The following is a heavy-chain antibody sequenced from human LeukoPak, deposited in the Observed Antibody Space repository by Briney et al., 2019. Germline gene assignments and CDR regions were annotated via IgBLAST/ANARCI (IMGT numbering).Heavy chain of an antibody. CDR1: GFTFSSYE. D-gene: IGHD3-22*01. V-gene: IGHV3-48*03. Sequence: PGGSLRLSCAASGFTFSSYEMNWVRQAPGKGLEWVSYISSSGSTIYYADSVKGRFTISRDNAKNSLYLQMNSLRAEDTAVYYCASVQYYYDSSGHKRVDYWGQGTLVTASS. CDR3: ASVQYYYDSSGHKRVDY. CDR2: ISSSGSTI. J-gene: IGHJ4*02.